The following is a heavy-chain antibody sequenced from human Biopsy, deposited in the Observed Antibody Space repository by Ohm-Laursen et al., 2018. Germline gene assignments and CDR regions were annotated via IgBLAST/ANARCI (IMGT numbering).Heavy chain of an antibody. CDR2: MIPSSGTT. V-gene: IGHV1-8*01. D-gene: IGHD6-6*01. CDR3: AGGYSRRVSIFEASIYWFDT. J-gene: IGHJ5*02. CDR1: GYSFSTYA. Sequence: ASVKVSCKASGYSFSTYAVNWVRQARGQGLEWMGWMIPSSGTTGYAQRFQGRVTLTMNTSISTAYMELSGLRSEDTAVYFCAGGYSRRVSIFEASIYWFDTWGQGTLVTVSS.